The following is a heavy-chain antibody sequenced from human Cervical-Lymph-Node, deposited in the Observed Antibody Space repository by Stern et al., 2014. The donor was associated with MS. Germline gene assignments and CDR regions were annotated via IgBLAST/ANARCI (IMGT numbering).Heavy chain of an antibody. J-gene: IGHJ4*02. CDR1: GFTFTRYA. V-gene: IGHV1-3*01. D-gene: IGHD6-6*01. CDR2: INAGNGNT. CDR3: VRDLFNIAARRFDY. Sequence: MQLVESGAEVKKPGASVKVSCKASGFTFTRYAFHWVRQAPGQRIEWMGWINAGNGNTKYSQKFQGRVTISTDTSANTAYMELSSLRSEDTAMYYCVRDLFNIAARRFDYWGQGTLVTVSS.